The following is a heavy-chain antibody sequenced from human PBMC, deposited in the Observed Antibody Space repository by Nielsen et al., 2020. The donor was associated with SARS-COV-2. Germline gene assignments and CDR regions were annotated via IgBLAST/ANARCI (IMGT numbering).Heavy chain of an antibody. CDR3: TKRGLCSGANCYHHFDS. V-gene: IGHV3-23*01. CDR2: ITPDGITT. CDR1: GFTFSTHA. Sequence: GESLKISCAASGFTFSTHAMNWVRQAPGKGLEWVAAITPDGITTFYADSGKGRFTISRDNSKNTLFLQMNSLRAEDTAVYYCTKRGLCSGANCYHHFDSWGLGTLVTVSS. J-gene: IGHJ4*02. D-gene: IGHD2-15*01.